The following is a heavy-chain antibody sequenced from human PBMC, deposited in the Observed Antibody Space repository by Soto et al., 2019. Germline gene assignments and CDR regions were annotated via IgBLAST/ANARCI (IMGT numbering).Heavy chain of an antibody. D-gene: IGHD3-16*01. CDR2: IYHSGST. J-gene: IGHJ6*04. CDR1: GGSISSSNW. CDR3: ARPWGERGSHSGMDV. V-gene: IGHV4-4*02. Sequence: ASETLSLTCAVSGGSISSSNWWSWVRQPPGKGLEWIGEIYHSGSTNYNPSLKSRVTISVDKSKNQFSLKLSSVTAADTAVYYFARPWGERGSHSGMDVWGKGTRVTVSS.